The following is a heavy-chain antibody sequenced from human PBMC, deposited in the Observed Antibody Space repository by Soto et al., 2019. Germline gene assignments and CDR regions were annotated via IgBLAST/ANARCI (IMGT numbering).Heavy chain of an antibody. V-gene: IGHV4-34*01. CDR3: ARTVTTLEGVDY. J-gene: IGHJ4*02. CDR1: GGSFSGYY. D-gene: IGHD4-17*01. CDR2: INHSGST. Sequence: TSETLSLTCAVYGGSFSGYYWSWIRQPPGKGLEWIGEINHSGSTNYNPSLKSRVTISVDTSKNQFSLKLSSVTAADTAVYYCARTVTTLEGVDYWGQGTLVTVSS.